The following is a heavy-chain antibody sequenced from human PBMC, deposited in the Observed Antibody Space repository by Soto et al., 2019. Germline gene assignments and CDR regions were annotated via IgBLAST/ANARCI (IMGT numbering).Heavy chain of an antibody. CDR1: GGSVSSSSVY. D-gene: IGHD1-1*01. Sequence: PSETRSLICTVSGGSVSSSSVYWGWVRQPPGKGLEGIGSVYYSGGTYYNPSLERRVTIPVDKSKNHFSLKLMSLSAADTAVYFCGRLEGLATISYYFDYLGQGALDT. J-gene: IGHJ4*02. V-gene: IGHV4-39*02. CDR3: GRLEGLATISYYFDY. CDR2: VYYSGGT.